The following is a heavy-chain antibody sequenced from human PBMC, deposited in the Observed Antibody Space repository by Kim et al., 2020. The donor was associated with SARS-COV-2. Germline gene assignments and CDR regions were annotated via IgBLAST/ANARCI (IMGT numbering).Heavy chain of an antibody. J-gene: IGHJ4*02. CDR3: ARDQYETSWRGYHNYFDY. V-gene: IGHV3-11*06. Sequence: KGRFTISRDNAKNSLYLQMNSLRAEDTAVYYCARDQYETSWRGYHNYFDYWGQGTLVTVSS. D-gene: IGHD2-2*01.